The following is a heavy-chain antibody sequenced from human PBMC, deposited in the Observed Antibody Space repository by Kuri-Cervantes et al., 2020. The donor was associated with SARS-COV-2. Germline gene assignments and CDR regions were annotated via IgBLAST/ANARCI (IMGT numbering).Heavy chain of an antibody. CDR1: GITFSSYA. Sequence: AGSLSLACAVSGITFSSYAMSWVRQAPGKGLEWVSAITDDGGSKYHADSVKGRFTIPRDNSQTTLFLQMNSLRAEDTAVYHCVKGSASSRPYYFDSWGQGTLVTVSS. CDR3: VKGSASSRPYYFDS. D-gene: IGHD3-10*01. V-gene: IGHV3-23*01. J-gene: IGHJ4*02. CDR2: ITDDGGSK.